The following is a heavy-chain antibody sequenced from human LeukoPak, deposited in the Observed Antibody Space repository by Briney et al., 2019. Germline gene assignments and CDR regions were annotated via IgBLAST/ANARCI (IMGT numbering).Heavy chain of an antibody. CDR1: GFTLSTNS. CDR2: ITSSSNYI. Sequence: PGGSLRLSCAAAGFTLSTNSLIWVRQAPGKGLEWVSAITSSSNYIYYADSVKGRFTISRDNAKNSLYLQMNSLRADDTAVYYCARGRRIAAACLYFFDYWGQGTLVTVSS. CDR3: ARGRRIAAACLYFFDY. D-gene: IGHD6-13*01. J-gene: IGHJ4*02. V-gene: IGHV3-21*01.